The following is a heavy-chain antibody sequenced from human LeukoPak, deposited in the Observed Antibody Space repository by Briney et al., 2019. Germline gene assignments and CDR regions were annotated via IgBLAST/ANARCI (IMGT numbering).Heavy chain of an antibody. CDR3: ARDLGVRVLPYDY. CDR2: FDPEDGET. Sequence: ASVKVSCKVSGYTLTELSMHWVRQAPGKGLEWMGGFDPEDGETIYAQKFQGRVTMTTDTSTSTAYMELRSLRSDDTAVYYCARDLGVRVLPYDYWGQGTLVTVSS. D-gene: IGHD4-23*01. CDR1: GYTLTELS. V-gene: IGHV1-24*01. J-gene: IGHJ4*02.